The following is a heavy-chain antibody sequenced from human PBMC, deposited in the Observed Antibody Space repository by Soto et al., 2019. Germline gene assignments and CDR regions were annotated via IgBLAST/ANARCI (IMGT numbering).Heavy chain of an antibody. Sequence: ASVKVSCKASGYTFTSYAMHWVRQAPGQRLEWMGWINAGNGNTNYAQKFQGWVTMTRDTSISTAYMELSRLRSDDTAVYYCARANSLLLGYCSSTSCPNWFDPWGQGTLVTVSS. CDR2: INAGNGNT. J-gene: IGHJ5*02. V-gene: IGHV1-3*01. D-gene: IGHD2-2*01. CDR3: ARANSLLLGYCSSTSCPNWFDP. CDR1: GYTFTSYA.